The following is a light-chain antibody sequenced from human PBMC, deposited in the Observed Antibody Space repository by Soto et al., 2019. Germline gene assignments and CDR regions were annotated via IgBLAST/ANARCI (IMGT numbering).Light chain of an antibody. CDR3: QTWGTGIHVV. Sequence: QTAVTQSPSASASLGASVKLTCTLSSGHSSYAIAWHQQQPEKGPRYLMKLDSDGSHTKGDAIPDRFSGSSSGAERYLTISSLQSEDEADYYCQTWGTGIHVVFGGGTKLTVL. CDR1: SGHSSYA. CDR2: LDSDGSH. J-gene: IGLJ2*01. V-gene: IGLV4-69*01.